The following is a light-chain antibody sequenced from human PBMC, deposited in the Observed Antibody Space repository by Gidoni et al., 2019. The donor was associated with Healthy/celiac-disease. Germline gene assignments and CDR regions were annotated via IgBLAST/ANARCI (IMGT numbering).Light chain of an antibody. J-gene: IGLJ3*02. CDR1: SSNIGAGYA. CDR2: DKT. Sequence: QSVLTQPPPVSGASGQRVTISCTGSSSNIGAGYAVHWYQQRPGTAPKVVIYDKTDRPSGVPDRFSASKSGTSASLAITGLQAEDEADYYCQTYDDSLSWVFGGGTKVTVL. CDR3: QTYDDSLSWV. V-gene: IGLV1-40*01.